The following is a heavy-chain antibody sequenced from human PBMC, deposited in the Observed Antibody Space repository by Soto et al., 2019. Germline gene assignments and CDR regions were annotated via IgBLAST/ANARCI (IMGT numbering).Heavy chain of an antibody. CDR3: ARGLVVATTPFDY. V-gene: IGHV4-59*01. D-gene: IGHD2-15*01. Sequence: SETLSLPGAVSGGSMTSYYWSWIRQPPGKGLEWIGYIHYNGKTNQNPSLKSRVTISLDTSKNQFSLKLSSVTAADTAVYYCARGLVVATTPFDYWGQGTLVTVSS. CDR2: IHYNGKT. J-gene: IGHJ4*02. CDR1: GGSMTSYY.